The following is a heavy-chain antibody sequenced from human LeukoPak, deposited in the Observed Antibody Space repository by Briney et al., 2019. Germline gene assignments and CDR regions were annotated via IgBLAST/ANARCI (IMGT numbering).Heavy chain of an antibody. CDR1: GGSISSYY. CDR3: ASQDIVVVSTSAEYFQH. V-gene: IGHV4-4*07. J-gene: IGHJ1*01. Sequence: PSETLSLTCTVSGGSISSYYWSWIRQPAGKGLEWIGRIYTSGSTNYNPSLKSRVTMSADTSKNQFSLKLSSVTAADTAVYYCASQDIVVVSTSAEYFQHWGQGTLVTVSS. CDR2: IYTSGST. D-gene: IGHD2-2*01.